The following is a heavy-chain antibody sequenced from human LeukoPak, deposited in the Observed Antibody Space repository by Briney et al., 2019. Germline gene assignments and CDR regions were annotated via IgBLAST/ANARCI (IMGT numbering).Heavy chain of an antibody. CDR1: GFTFSSYW. D-gene: IGHD2-21*01. CDR2: IKQGGSEK. CDR3: ARDRFPYLPFDY. J-gene: IGHJ4*02. V-gene: IGHV3-7*01. Sequence: PGGSLRLSCAASGFTFSSYWMSWVRQAPGKGLGWVANIKQGGSEKYYVDSVKGRFTISRDNAKNSLYLQMNSLRAEDTAVYYCARDRFPYLPFDYWGQGTLVTVSS.